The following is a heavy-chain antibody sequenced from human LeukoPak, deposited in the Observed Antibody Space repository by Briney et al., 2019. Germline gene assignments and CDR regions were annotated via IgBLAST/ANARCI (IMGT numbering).Heavy chain of an antibody. D-gene: IGHD3-22*01. CDR3: ARDYYDSSGYLTLFLKDY. J-gene: IGHJ4*02. CDR2: INPNSGGT. Sequence: ASVKVSCKASGYTFTGYYMHWVRQAPGQGLEWMGWINPNSGGTNYAQKFQGRVTMTRDTSISTAYMELSRLRSDDTAVYYCARDYYDSSGYLTLFLKDYWGQGTLVTVSS. V-gene: IGHV1-2*02. CDR1: GYTFTGYY.